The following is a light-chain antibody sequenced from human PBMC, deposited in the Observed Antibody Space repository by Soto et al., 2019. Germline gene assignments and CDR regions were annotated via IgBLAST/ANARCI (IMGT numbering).Light chain of an antibody. CDR1: QSVDRNF. V-gene: IGKV3-20*01. Sequence: VLTQSPGTLSLSPGERATLSCRASQSVDRNFLAWYLQKPDQAPRLVIYGTSNRATGIPDRFSGSGSGTDFTLTISRLEPEDCAVYYCQLGVAFGGGTKVEIK. CDR3: QLGVA. J-gene: IGKJ4*01. CDR2: GTS.